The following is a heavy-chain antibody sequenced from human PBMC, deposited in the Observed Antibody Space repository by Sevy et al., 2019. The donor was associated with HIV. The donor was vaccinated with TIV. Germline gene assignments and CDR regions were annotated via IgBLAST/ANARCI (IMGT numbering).Heavy chain of an antibody. D-gene: IGHD3-10*01. J-gene: IGHJ4*02. CDR2: INLDGSET. V-gene: IGHV3-7*01. CDR1: GFTFSSYW. Sequence: GGSLRLSCAASGFTFSSYWMSWVRQAPGKGLEWLATINLDGSETFYVDSVKGRFTISRHNPMKSVYLQMTSLSAEDMSVYDCARLFYGSADYWGQGTLVTVSS. CDR3: ARLFYGSADY.